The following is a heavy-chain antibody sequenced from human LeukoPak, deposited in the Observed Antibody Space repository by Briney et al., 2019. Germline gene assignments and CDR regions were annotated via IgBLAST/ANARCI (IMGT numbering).Heavy chain of an antibody. V-gene: IGHV3-23*01. CDR2: IGRSGSSR. CDR1: GFTFSSYA. D-gene: IGHD5-12*01. CDR3: ARAGGYSGYVGAFDI. Sequence: GGSLRLSCAASGFTFSSYAINWVRQAPGKGLEWVSGIGRSGSSRNYADSVKGRFTISRDNSKNTLYLQMNSLRAEDTAVYYCARAGGYSGYVGAFDIWGQGTMVTVSS. J-gene: IGHJ3*02.